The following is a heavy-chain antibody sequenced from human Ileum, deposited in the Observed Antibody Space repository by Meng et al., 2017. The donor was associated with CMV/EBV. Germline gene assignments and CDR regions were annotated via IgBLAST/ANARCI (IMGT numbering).Heavy chain of an antibody. CDR3: ARARGPNY. CDR1: GFTFSSQL. Sequence: GESLKISCVASGFTFSSQLMHWVRQAPGKGLVWVSRIETDGGRADYADSVKGRFTISRDNAKNSLYLQMNSLRAEDTAVYYCARARGPNYWAQGTLVTVSS. CDR2: IETDGGRA. V-gene: IGHV3-74*01. J-gene: IGHJ4*02.